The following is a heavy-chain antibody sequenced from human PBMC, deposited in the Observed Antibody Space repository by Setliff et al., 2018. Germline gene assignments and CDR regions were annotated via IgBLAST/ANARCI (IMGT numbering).Heavy chain of an antibody. D-gene: IGHD3-3*01. Sequence: SETLSLTCVVYGGSFSNYYWSWIRQPPGKGLEWIGEINHSGSTNYNPSLKSRVTISVDTSKNQFSLSLSSVTAADTAVYYCARMSGFQYVDVWGKGTTVTVSS. V-gene: IGHV4-34*01. J-gene: IGHJ6*03. CDR3: ARMSGFQYVDV. CDR1: GGSFSNYY. CDR2: INHSGST.